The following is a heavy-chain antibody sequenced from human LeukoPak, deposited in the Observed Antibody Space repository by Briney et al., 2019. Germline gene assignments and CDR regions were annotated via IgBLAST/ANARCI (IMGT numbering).Heavy chain of an antibody. D-gene: IGHD2-21*01. CDR1: GGSISSSSYY. V-gene: IGHV4-39*07. J-gene: IGHJ4*02. CDR2: IYYSGST. CDR3: ARGSIFDY. Sequence: RPSETLSLTCTVSGGSISSSSYYWGWIRQPPGKGLEWIGSIYYSGSTYYNPSLKSRVTISVDTSKNQFSLKLSSVTAADTAVYYCARGSIFDYWGQGTLVTVSS.